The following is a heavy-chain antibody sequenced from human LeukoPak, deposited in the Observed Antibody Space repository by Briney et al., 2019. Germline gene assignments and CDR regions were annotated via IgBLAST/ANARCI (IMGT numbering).Heavy chain of an antibody. Sequence: SETLSLTCTVSGGSISSGSYYWSWIRQPAGKGLEWIGRIYTSGSTNYNPSLKSRVTMSVDTYKNQFSLKLSSVTAADTAVYYCARRGGGPGGNFDYWGQGTLVTVSS. CDR2: IYTSGST. V-gene: IGHV4-61*02. CDR1: GGSISSGSYY. CDR3: ARRGGGPGGNFDY. J-gene: IGHJ4*02. D-gene: IGHD3-16*01.